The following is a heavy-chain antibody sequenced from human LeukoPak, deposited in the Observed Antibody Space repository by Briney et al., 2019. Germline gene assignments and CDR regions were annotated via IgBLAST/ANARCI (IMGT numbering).Heavy chain of an antibody. V-gene: IGHV3-11*01. CDR1: GFTFSDYY. Sequence: PGGSLRLSCAASGFTFSDYYMSWLRQVPGKGLEWISYISISSETIHYADSVKGRFTISRDNAKNSLYLQMNSLTAEDTAVYYCATEITPYYYMDVWGKGTTVTVSS. CDR3: ATEITPYYYMDV. D-gene: IGHD3-16*01. CDR2: ISISSETI. J-gene: IGHJ6*03.